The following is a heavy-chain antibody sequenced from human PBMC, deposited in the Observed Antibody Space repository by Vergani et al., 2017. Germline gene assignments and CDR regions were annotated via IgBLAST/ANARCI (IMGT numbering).Heavy chain of an antibody. CDR2: IDWDDDK. V-gene: IGHV2-70*04. CDR1: GFSLSTTGMR. Sequence: QVTLKESGPALVKPTQTLTLTCTFSGFSLSTTGMRVSWIRQTPGKALEWLARIDWDDDKFYSTSLKTRLTISKDTSKNPVVLTMTNMDPVDTATYYCARSTTVTTPYGMDVWGQGTTVTVSS. D-gene: IGHD4-17*01. CDR3: ARSTTVTTPYGMDV. J-gene: IGHJ6*02.